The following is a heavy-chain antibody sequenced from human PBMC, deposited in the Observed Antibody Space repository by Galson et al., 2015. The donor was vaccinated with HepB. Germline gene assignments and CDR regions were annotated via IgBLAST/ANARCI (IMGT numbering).Heavy chain of an antibody. CDR3: ARDRYCSSTSCAGAFDI. V-gene: IGHV3-21*01. Sequence: SLRLSCAASGFTFSSYSMNWVRQAPGKGLEWVSSISSSSSYIYYADSVKGRFTISRDNAKNSLYLQMNSLRAEDTAVYYCARDRYCSSTSCAGAFDIWGQGTMVTVSS. CDR2: ISSSSSYI. D-gene: IGHD2-2*01. J-gene: IGHJ3*02. CDR1: GFTFSSYS.